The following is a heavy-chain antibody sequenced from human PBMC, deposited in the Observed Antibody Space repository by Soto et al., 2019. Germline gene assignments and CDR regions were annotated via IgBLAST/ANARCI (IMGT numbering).Heavy chain of an antibody. CDR2: ISWDGGST. CDR3: AKELVGAIGYYYYGMDV. D-gene: IGHD1-26*01. J-gene: IGHJ6*02. Sequence: GGSLRLSCAASGFTFDDYTMHWVRQAPGKGLEWVSLISWDGGSTYYADSVKGRFTISRDNSKNSLYLQMNSLRTEDTALYYCAKELVGAIGYYYYGMDVWGQGTTVTVSS. CDR1: GFTFDDYT. V-gene: IGHV3-43*01.